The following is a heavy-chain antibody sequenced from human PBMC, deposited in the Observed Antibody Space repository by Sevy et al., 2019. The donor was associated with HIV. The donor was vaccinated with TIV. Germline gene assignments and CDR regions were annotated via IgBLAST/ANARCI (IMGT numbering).Heavy chain of an antibody. J-gene: IGHJ6*02. D-gene: IGHD5-18*01. V-gene: IGHV3-30*04. CDR1: GFTFSNYA. CDR3: AKEAAMGYV. CDR2: ISFDGNNK. Sequence: GGSLRLSCAASGFTFSNYAMHWVRQAPGKGLEWVAVISFDGNNKDYADSVKGRFTISRDNSKNTVDLQMNSLRAEDTAVYYCAKEAAMGYVWGQGTTVTVSS.